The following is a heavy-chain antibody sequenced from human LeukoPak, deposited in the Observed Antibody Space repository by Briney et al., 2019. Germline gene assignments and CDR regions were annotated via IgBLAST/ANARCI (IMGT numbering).Heavy chain of an antibody. D-gene: IGHD6-19*01. CDR3: ATTYSSGWNSRYFDL. V-gene: IGHV1-8*01. J-gene: IGHJ2*01. CDR1: GYTFISYD. CDR2: INPNSGNT. Sequence: ASVKVSCKASGYTFISYDINWVRQATGQGLEWMGWINPNSGNTGYAQKFQGRVTMTRNISISTAYMELSSLRSEDTAVYYCATTYSSGWNSRYFDLWGRGTLVTVSS.